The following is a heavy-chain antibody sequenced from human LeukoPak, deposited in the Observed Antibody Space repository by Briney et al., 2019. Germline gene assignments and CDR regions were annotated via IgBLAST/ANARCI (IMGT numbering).Heavy chain of an antibody. J-gene: IGHJ4*02. CDR2: ISSSGSTI. CDR1: GFTFSDYY. V-gene: IGHV3-11*04. CDR3: ARVGGRYFDWLLSPRHFDY. Sequence: GGSLRLSCAASGFTFSDYYMSWIRQAPGKGLEWVSYISSSGSTIYYADSVKGRFTISRDNAKNSLYLQMNSLRAEDTAVYYCARVGGRYFDWLLSPRHFDYWGQGTLVTVSS. D-gene: IGHD3-9*01.